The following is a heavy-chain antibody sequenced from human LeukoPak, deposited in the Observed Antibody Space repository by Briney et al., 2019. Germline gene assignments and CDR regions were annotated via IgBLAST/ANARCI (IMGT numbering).Heavy chain of an antibody. CDR1: GGSISSSSYY. CDR3: ARGTPRSKQQLVRGTFDY. V-gene: IGHV4-39*07. Sequence: SETLSLTCTVSGGSISSSSYYWGWIRQPPGKGLEWIGSIYYSGSTYYNPSLKSRVTISVDTSKNQFSLKLSSVTAADTAVYYCARGTPRSKQQLVRGTFDYWGQGTLVTVSS. J-gene: IGHJ4*02. D-gene: IGHD6-13*01. CDR2: IYYSGST.